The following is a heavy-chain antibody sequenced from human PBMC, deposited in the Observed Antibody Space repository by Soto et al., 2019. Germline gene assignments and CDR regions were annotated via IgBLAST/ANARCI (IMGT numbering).Heavy chain of an antibody. CDR1: GYTFTSYY. Sequence: QVQLVQSGAEVKKPGASVKVSCKASGYTFTSYYMHWVRQAPGQGLEWMGIINPSGGSTSYAQKFQGRVTMTRDTSTSTVDMELSSLRSEDTAVYSCARDGLSGGMDVWGQGTTVTVSS. J-gene: IGHJ6*02. V-gene: IGHV1-46*01. D-gene: IGHD1-26*01. CDR3: ARDGLSGGMDV. CDR2: INPSGGST.